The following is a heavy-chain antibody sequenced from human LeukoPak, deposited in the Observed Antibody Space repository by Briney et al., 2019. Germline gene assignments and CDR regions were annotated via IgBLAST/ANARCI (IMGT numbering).Heavy chain of an antibody. CDR1: GFTFSSYE. D-gene: IGHD3-10*01. V-gene: IGHV3-48*03. J-gene: IGHJ4*02. Sequence: GGSLRLSCAASGFTFSSYEMNWVRQAPGKGLEWVSYISSSGSTIYYADSVKGRFTISRDNAKNSLYLQMNSLRAEDTAVYYCASSTGSYQFDYWGQGTLVTVSS. CDR2: ISSSGSTI. CDR3: ASSTGSYQFDY.